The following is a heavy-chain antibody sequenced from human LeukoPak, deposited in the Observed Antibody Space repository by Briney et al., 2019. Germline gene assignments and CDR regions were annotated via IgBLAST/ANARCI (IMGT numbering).Heavy chain of an antibody. D-gene: IGHD3-10*01. V-gene: IGHV4-4*02. CDR2: IYHSGST. CDR3: ARVPYGSGSYALSY. J-gene: IGHJ4*02. Sequence: SGTLSLTCAVSGGSISSSNWWRCVRQPPGKGLEWTGEIYHSGSTNYNPSLKSRVTISVDKSKNQFSLKLSSVTAADTAVYYCARVPYGSGSYALSYWGQGTMVTVSS. CDR1: GGSISSSNW.